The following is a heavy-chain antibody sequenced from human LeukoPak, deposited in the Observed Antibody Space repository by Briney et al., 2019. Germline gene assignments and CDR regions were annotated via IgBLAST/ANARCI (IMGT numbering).Heavy chain of an antibody. CDR1: GFTISGFW. CDR3: IREVQVRASASLGL. V-gene: IGHV3-74*01. D-gene: IGHD1-1*01. Sequence: GGSLRLSCAASGFTISGFWMHWVRQVPGEGLVWVARMNSAGTTINYADSVKGRFTISRDNVRNTLHLQMNDLSLEDTAVYFCIREVQVRASASLGLWGRGTLVTVS. J-gene: IGHJ4*01. CDR2: MNSAGTTI.